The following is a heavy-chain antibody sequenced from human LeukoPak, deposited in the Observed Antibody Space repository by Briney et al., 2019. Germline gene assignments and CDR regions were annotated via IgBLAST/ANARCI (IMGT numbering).Heavy chain of an antibody. CDR1: GGSFSGYY. CDR2: INHSGST. CDR3: ARVDGGVLRYFDWSYGGDWFDP. J-gene: IGHJ5*02. V-gene: IGHV4-34*01. D-gene: IGHD3-9*01. Sequence: KPSETLSLTCAVYGGSFSGYYWSWIRQPPGKGLEWIGEINHSGSTNYNPSLKSRVTISVDTSKNQFSLKLSSVTAADTAVYYCARVDGGVLRYFDWSYGGDWFDPWGQGTLVTVSS.